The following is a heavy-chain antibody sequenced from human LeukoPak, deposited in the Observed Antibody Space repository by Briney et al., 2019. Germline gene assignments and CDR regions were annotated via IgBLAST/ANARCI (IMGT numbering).Heavy chain of an antibody. V-gene: IGHV3-49*03. CDR2: IRSKAYGGTT. J-gene: IGHJ4*02. D-gene: IGHD6-13*01. Sequence: GGSLRLSCTASGFTFGDYAMSWFRQAPGKGLEWIGLIRSKAYGGTTEYAASVKGRFTISRDDSKSIAYLQMNSLKTEDTAVYYCTRDFSSIWYGTTDYWGQGTLVTVSS. CDR3: TRDFSSIWYGTTDY. CDR1: GFTFGDYA.